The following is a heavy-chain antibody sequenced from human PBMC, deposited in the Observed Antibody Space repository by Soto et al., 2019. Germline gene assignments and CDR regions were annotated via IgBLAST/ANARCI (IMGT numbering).Heavy chain of an antibody. Sequence: ASLKVSCKASGGTFSIYAISWVRQAPGQGLEWMGGIIPIFGTANYAQKFQGRVTMTTDTSTSTAYMELRSLRSDDTAVYYCAREERLYGMDVWGQGTTVTVSS. J-gene: IGHJ6*02. V-gene: IGHV1-69*05. CDR3: AREERLYGMDV. CDR1: GGTFSIYA. CDR2: IIPIFGTA.